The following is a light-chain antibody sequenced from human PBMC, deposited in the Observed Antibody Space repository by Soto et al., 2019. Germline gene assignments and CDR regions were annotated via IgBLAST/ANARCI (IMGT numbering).Light chain of an antibody. J-gene: IGLJ3*02. Sequence: QSALTQPPSASGSRGQSVTISCTGTSVDINYVSWFQQHPGKAPKLIICEVTKRPSGVPARFSGSKSGNTASLTVSGLQDDDEADYYCSSYAGRDIWVFGGGTKLTVL. CDR1: SVDINY. CDR3: SSYAGRDIWV. CDR2: EVT. V-gene: IGLV2-8*01.